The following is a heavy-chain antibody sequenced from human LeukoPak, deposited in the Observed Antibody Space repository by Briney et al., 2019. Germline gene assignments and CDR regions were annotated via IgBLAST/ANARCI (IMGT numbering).Heavy chain of an antibody. J-gene: IGHJ3*02. CDR3: ARPLQRYCTNGVCYEVTAFDI. CDR2: TYPSDSDT. CDR1: GYSFTSYW. D-gene: IGHD2-8*01. Sequence: GESLKISCKGSGYSFTSYWIGWVRQMPGKGLEWMGITYPSDSDTRYSPSFQGQVTISADKSISTAYLQWSSLKASDTAMYYCARPLQRYCTNGVCYEVTAFDIWGQGTMVTVSS. V-gene: IGHV5-51*01.